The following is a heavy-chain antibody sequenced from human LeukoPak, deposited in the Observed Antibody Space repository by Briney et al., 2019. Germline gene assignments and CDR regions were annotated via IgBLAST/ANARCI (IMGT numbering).Heavy chain of an antibody. Sequence: GGSLRLSCAASGFTFISYSMNWLRQAPGKGLEWVSYISSSSTIYYADSVKGRFTISRDNAKNSLYLQMNSLRAEDTAVYYCARVLRYFDWLSPPDYWGQGTLVTVSS. CDR3: ARVLRYFDWLSPPDY. CDR1: GFTFISYS. CDR2: ISSSSTI. V-gene: IGHV3-48*01. J-gene: IGHJ4*02. D-gene: IGHD3-9*01.